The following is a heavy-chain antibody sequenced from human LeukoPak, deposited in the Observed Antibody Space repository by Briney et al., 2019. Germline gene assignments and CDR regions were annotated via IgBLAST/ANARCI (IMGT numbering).Heavy chain of an antibody. CDR3: AIYGDYTFDY. CDR1: GGSFSGYY. J-gene: IGHJ4*02. Sequence: MASETLSLTCAVYGGSFSGYYRSWIRQPPGKGLEWIGKINHSGNTNYNPSLKSRVTMSVDTSKNQFSLNLSSVTAADTAVYYCAIYGDYTFDYWGQGTLVTVSS. CDR2: INHSGNT. D-gene: IGHD4-17*01. V-gene: IGHV4-34*01.